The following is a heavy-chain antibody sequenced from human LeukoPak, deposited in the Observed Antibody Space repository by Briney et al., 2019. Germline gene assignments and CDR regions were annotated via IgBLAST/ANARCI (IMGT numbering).Heavy chain of an antibody. CDR1: GGTFSSYA. CDR2: IIPIFGTA. CDR3: ARHPCGGDCYYYYYYYMDV. D-gene: IGHD2-21*02. V-gene: IGHV1-69*05. Sequence: ASVKVSCKASGGTFSSYAISWVRQAPGQGLEWMGGIIPIFGTAKYAQKFQGRVTITTDESMSTAYMELSSLRSEDTAVYYCARHPCGGDCYYYYYYYMDVWGKGTTVTVSS. J-gene: IGHJ6*03.